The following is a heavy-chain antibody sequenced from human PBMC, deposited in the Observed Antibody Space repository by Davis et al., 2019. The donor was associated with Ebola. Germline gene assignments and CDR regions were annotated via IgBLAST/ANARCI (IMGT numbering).Heavy chain of an antibody. CDR1: GFTFSSYG. CDR3: AKFGYSGYDSDY. Sequence: PGGSLRLSCAASGFTFSSYGMHWVRQAPGKGLEWVAVISYDGSNKYYADSVKGRFTISRDNSKNTLYLQMNSLRAEDTAVYYCAKFGYSGYDSDYWGQGTLVTVSS. J-gene: IGHJ4*02. V-gene: IGHV3-30*18. D-gene: IGHD5-12*01. CDR2: ISYDGSNK.